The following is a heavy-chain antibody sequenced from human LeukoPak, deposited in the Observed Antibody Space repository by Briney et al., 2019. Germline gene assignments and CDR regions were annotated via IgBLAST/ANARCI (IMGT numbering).Heavy chain of an antibody. CDR3: ARRRGYCSSTSCPANWFDP. Sequence: SETLSLTCAVYGGSFSGYYWSWIRQPPGKGLEWIGEINHSGSTNYNPSLKSRVTISVDTSKNQFSLKLSSVTAADTAVYYCARRRGYCSSTSCPANWFDPWGQGTLVTVSS. V-gene: IGHV4-34*01. CDR2: INHSGST. J-gene: IGHJ5*02. D-gene: IGHD2-2*01. CDR1: GGSFSGYY.